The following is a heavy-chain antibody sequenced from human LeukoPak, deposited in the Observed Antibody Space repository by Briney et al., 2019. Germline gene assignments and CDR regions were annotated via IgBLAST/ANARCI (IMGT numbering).Heavy chain of an antibody. D-gene: IGHD2-15*01. CDR1: GFTFSGSA. J-gene: IGHJ4*02. CDR2: IRSKANSYAT. CDR3: TRPPYCSGGSCLPI. Sequence: GGSLKLSCAASGFTFSGSAMHWVRQASGKGLEWVGRIRSKANSYATAYAASVKGRFTISRDDSKNTAYLQMSSLKTEDTAVYYCTRPPYCSGGSCLPIRGQGTLVTVSS. V-gene: IGHV3-73*01.